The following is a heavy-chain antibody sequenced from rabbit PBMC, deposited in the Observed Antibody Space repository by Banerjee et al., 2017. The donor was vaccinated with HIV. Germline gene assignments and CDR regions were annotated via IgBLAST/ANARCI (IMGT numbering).Heavy chain of an antibody. CDR3: ARDGASSSGGYGMDL. CDR2: IWTNSGGT. D-gene: IGHD1-1*01. J-gene: IGHJ3*01. V-gene: IGHV1S45*01. Sequence: QEQLEESGGDLVKPEGSLTLTCTASGFSFSSSLGICWVRQAPGKGLEWIACIWTNSGGTWYVSWVNGRFTISLDNAQNTVFLQMTSLTAADTATYFCARDGASSSGGYGMDLWGQGTLVTVS. CDR1: GFSFSSSLG.